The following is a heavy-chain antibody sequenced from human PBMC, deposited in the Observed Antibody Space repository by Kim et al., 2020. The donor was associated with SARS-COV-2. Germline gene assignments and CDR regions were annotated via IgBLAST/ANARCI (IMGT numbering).Heavy chain of an antibody. V-gene: IGHV3-49*02. J-gene: IGHJ4*02. D-gene: IGHD3-10*01. CDR3: TRDSPMVPNIRYFDY. Sequence: ATVEGRFTNTRDDSKSIAYMQMNRLKTEDTALYYCTRDSPMVPNIRYFDYWGQGTLVTVSS.